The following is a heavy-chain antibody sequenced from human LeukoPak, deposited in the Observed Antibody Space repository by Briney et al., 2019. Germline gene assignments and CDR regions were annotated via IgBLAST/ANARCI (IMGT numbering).Heavy chain of an antibody. V-gene: IGHV3-53*04. D-gene: IGHD3-22*01. Sequence: GGSLRLSCAASGFTVTNNYMSWVRQAPGKGLEWVSVIYSAGTTYYSDSVKGRFTISRQKPENTLFLQMNSLRTEDTAVYYCARVLGYDSSGYYRGYFDYWGQGTLVTVSS. CDR3: ARVLGYDSSGYYRGYFDY. CDR2: IYSAGTT. CDR1: GFTVTNNY. J-gene: IGHJ4*02.